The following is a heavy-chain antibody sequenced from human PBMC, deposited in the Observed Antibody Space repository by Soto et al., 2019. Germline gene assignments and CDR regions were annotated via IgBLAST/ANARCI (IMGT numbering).Heavy chain of an antibody. Sequence: QVHLVESGGGVVQPGTSLRLACEASGFTFGNYGMHWVRQAPGKGLEWVAVIWRGGNSKYSADSVKGRFTISRDNSKNTLFLQLSSLTSEDTAVYYCARDRAAAGKAGQYLDYWGQGTLVTVSS. CDR2: IWRGGNSK. J-gene: IGHJ4*02. V-gene: IGHV3-33*01. D-gene: IGHD6-13*01. CDR1: GFTFGNYG. CDR3: ARDRAAAGKAGQYLDY.